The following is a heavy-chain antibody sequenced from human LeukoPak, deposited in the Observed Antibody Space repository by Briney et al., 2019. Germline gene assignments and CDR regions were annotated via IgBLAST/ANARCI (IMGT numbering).Heavy chain of an antibody. CDR3: ARVFGVKRYYMDV. CDR2: ISSNGGST. V-gene: IGHV3-64*01. Sequence: PGWSLRLSCAASGFTFSTYPMHWVRQAPGTGLEYVSAISSNGGSTYYSYSVKRRFTISRDTSHTPLSLQMGSLRAEDMAVYYCARVFGVKRYYMDVWGKGTTVTVSS. CDR1: GFTFSTYP. J-gene: IGHJ6*03. D-gene: IGHD3-10*01.